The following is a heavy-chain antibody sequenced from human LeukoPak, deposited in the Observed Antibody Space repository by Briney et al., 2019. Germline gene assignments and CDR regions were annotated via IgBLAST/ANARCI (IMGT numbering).Heavy chain of an antibody. CDR1: GGSISSGGYF. Sequence: PSQTLSLTCTVSGGSISSGGYFWSWIRQHPGKDLEWIGYIYYTGSTYYNPSLKSRVAMSLDTSKNQFSLQLSSVTASDTAIYYCARAARGYLYYFDYWGQGTLVTVSS. J-gene: IGHJ4*02. CDR2: IYYTGST. CDR3: ARAARGYLYYFDY. V-gene: IGHV4-31*03. D-gene: IGHD6-25*01.